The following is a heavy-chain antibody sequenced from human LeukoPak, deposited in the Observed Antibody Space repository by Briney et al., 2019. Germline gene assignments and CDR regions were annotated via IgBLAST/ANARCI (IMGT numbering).Heavy chain of an antibody. Sequence: GGSLRLSCAASGFTFSDYYMSWIRQAPGKGLEWVSYISSSGSTIYYADSVKGRFTISRDNAKNSLYLQMNSLRAEDTAVYYWATGARSSTPWATIDYWGQGTLVTVSS. CDR3: ATGARSSTPWATIDY. D-gene: IGHD2-2*01. CDR1: GFTFSDYY. J-gene: IGHJ4*02. V-gene: IGHV3-11*04. CDR2: ISSSGSTI.